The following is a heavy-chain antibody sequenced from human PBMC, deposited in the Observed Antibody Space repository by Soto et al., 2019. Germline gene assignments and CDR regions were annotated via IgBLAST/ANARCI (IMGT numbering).Heavy chain of an antibody. CDR2: IYDSETT. CDR1: GGSINSDDSY. CDR3: ARHIVVVVPAAPDAFDI. D-gene: IGHD2-2*01. V-gene: IGHV4-30-4*01. Sequence: SETLSLTCTVSGGSINSDDSYWSWLRQPPGRGLEWIGYIYDSETTYYNPSPKSRVTISVATSKNQFSLKLNSVTAADTAMYYCARHIVVVVPAAPDAFDIWGQGTMVTVSS. J-gene: IGHJ3*02.